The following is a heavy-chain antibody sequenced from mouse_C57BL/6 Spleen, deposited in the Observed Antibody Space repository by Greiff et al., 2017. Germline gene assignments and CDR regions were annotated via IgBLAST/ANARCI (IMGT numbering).Heavy chain of an antibody. V-gene: IGHV1-22*01. CDR2: INPNNGGT. J-gene: IGHJ1*03. CDR1: GYTFTDYN. D-gene: IGHD2-4*01. Sequence: EVQLQQSGPELVKPGASVKLSCKASGYTFTDYNMHWVKQSHGKSLEWIGYINPNNGGTSYNQKFKGKATLTVNKSSSTAYMELRSLTSEDSAVYYCARDYPPWYFDVWGTGTTVTVSS. CDR3: ARDYPPWYFDV.